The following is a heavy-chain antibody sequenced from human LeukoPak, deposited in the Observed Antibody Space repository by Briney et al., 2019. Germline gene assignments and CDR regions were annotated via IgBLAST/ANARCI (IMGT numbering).Heavy chain of an antibody. D-gene: IGHD6-19*01. J-gene: IGHJ4*02. CDR3: ARSSGWTPSH. V-gene: IGHV1-2*02. Sequence: ASVKVSCKASGYTFTGYYMHWVRQAPGQGLERMGWINPNSGGTNYAQKFQGRVTMTRDTSISTAYMELSRLRSDDTAVYYCARSSGWTPSHWGQGTLVTVSS. CDR1: GYTFTGYY. CDR2: INPNSGGT.